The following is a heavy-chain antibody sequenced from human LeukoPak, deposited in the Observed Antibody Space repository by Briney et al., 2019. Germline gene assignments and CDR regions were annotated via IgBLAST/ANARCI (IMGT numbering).Heavy chain of an antibody. CDR1: GYTFTSYD. CDR2: MNPNSGNT. Sequence: ASVKVSCKASGYTFTSYDINWVRQATGQGLEWMGWMNPNSGNTGYAQKFQGRVTMTRNTSISTAYMELSCLRSEDTAVYYCARSGYDSSGYFTYYYYGMDVWGQGTTVTVSS. V-gene: IGHV1-8*01. J-gene: IGHJ6*02. D-gene: IGHD3-22*01. CDR3: ARSGYDSSGYFTYYYYGMDV.